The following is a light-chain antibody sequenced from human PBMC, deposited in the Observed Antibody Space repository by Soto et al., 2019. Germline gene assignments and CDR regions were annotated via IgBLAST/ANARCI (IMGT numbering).Light chain of an antibody. CDR2: AAS. CDR1: QSISSY. V-gene: IGKV1-39*01. CDR3: QQSYSTSIT. Sequence: DIQMTQSPSSLSASVGDRVTITCRASQSISSYLNWYQQKPGKAPKLLIYAASSLQSGVPSRFSGSGSGTDFTLTISSLQPEDFATYYCQQSYSTSITFCQGTRLEI. J-gene: IGKJ5*01.